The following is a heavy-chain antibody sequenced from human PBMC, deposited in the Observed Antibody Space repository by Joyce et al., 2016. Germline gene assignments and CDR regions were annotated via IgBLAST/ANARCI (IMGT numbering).Heavy chain of an antibody. CDR2: IVPRSATT. V-gene: IGHV1-69*01. Sequence: QVQLEQSGAEVKKPGSSVKVSCKTSVDIFNAYGINWVRQAPGQGLEWLGGIVPRSATTDYAQKFRGRLTISAHEPTSTVYMELSSLRSDDTGTYYCARGRGDDFWSGYYGSIDYWGQGTLVSVSS. D-gene: IGHD3-3*01. CDR1: VDIFNAYG. CDR3: ARGRGDDFWSGYYGSIDY. J-gene: IGHJ4*02.